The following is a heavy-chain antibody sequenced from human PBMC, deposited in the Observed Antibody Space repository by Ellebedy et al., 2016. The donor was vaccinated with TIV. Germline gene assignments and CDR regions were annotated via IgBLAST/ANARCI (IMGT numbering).Heavy chain of an antibody. Sequence: PGGSLRLSCAASGFTFSSYGMHWVRQAPGKGLEWVAVIWYDGSNKYYADSVKGRFTISRDNSKNTLYLQMNSLRAEDTAVYYCARALEYSSSSRWDGFDYWGQGTLVTVSS. CDR1: GFTFSSYG. J-gene: IGHJ4*02. V-gene: IGHV3-33*01. CDR3: ARALEYSSSSRWDGFDY. CDR2: IWYDGSNK. D-gene: IGHD6-6*01.